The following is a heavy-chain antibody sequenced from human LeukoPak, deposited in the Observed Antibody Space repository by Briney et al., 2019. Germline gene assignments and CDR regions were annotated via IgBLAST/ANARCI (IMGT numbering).Heavy chain of an antibody. V-gene: IGHV1-2*02. Sequence: GASVKVSCKASGYTFTGYYIHWVRQAPGQGLEWMGWINPNSGGTNYAQKFQGRVTMTRDTSISTAYMELSTLRSDDTAVYYCARVVSITAAGGFDSWGQGTLVTVSS. J-gene: IGHJ4*02. CDR2: INPNSGGT. CDR3: ARVVSITAAGGFDS. D-gene: IGHD6-13*01. CDR1: GYTFTGYY.